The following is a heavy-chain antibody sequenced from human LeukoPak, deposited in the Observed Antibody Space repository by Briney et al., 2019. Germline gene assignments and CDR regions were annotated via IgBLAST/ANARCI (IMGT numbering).Heavy chain of an antibody. CDR1: GVSISSSTYY. CDR3: ARQPTYYYYYMDV. Sequence: KSSETLSLTCTVSGVSISSSTYYWGWIRQPPGKGLEWIGSIYYSGSAYYNPSLKSRVTISVDTSKNQFSLKLNSVTVADTAVYYCARQPTYYYYYMDVWGKGTTVTVSS. V-gene: IGHV4-39*01. CDR2: IYYSGSA. J-gene: IGHJ6*03.